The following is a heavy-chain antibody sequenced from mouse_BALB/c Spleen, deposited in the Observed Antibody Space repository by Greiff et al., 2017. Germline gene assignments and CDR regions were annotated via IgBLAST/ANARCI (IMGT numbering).Heavy chain of an antibody. Sequence: EVQLQQSGPDLVKPSQSLSLTCTVTGYSITSGYSWYWIRQFPGNIREWLGNIHYSGSTNYNPSLKSRISITRDTSKNQFFLQLNSVTTEDTAAYYCARGDGDCYFDVWGEGTTVTVSS. J-gene: IGHJ1*01. V-gene: IGHV3-1*02. D-gene: IGHD1-1*02. CDR3: ARGDGDCYFDV. CDR1: GYSITSGYS. CDR2: IHYSGST.